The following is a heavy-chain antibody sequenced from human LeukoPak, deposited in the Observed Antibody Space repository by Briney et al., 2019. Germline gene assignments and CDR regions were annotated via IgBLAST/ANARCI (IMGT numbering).Heavy chain of an antibody. CDR1: GGSISSSSYY. D-gene: IGHD1-26*01. CDR3: ARVVSGSYFHFDY. Sequence: SETLSLTCTVSGGSISSSSYYWGWIRQPPGKGLEWIGYIYYNPSLKSRVTISVDRSKNQFSLKLSSVTAADTAVYYCARVVSGSYFHFDYWGQGTLVTVSS. CDR2: IY. V-gene: IGHV4-39*07. J-gene: IGHJ4*02.